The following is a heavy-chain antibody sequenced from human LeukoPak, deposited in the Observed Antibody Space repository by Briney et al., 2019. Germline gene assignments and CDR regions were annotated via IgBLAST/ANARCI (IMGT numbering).Heavy chain of an antibody. CDR3: ARRIAARRGPGRNDYVWGSYRRINYFDY. CDR1: GGSFSGYY. V-gene: IGHV4-34*01. D-gene: IGHD3-16*02. J-gene: IGHJ4*02. CDR2: INHSGST. Sequence: SETLSLSCAVYGGSFSGYYWSWIRQPPGKGLEWLGEINHSGSTNYNPSLKSRVTTSVDTSKNQFSLKLSSVAAADTAVYYCARRIAARRGPGRNDYVWGSYRRINYFDYWGQGTLVTVSS.